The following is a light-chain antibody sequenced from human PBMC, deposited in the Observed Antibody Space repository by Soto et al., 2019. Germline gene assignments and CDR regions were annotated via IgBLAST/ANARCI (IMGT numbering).Light chain of an antibody. CDR2: KAS. J-gene: IGKJ2*01. CDR1: QSISSW. Sequence: DIQMTQSPSTLSASVGDRVTITCRASQSISSWLAWYQQKPGKAPKLLIYKASSLESGVPSRFSGSGSGTEVTLTISSLQPDEFATYYCQEYKSYSTFGQGTKLEIK. V-gene: IGKV1-5*03. CDR3: QEYKSYST.